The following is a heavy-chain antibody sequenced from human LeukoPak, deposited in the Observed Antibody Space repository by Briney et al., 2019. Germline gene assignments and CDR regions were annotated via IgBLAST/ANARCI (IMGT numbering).Heavy chain of an antibody. D-gene: IGHD3-10*01. Sequence: PGGSLRLSCAASGFTVSSNYMSWVRQAPGKGLEWVSVIYSGGSTYYADSVKGRFTISRHNSKDTLYLQMNSLRAEDTAVYYCARGGTMVRAVGPPDYWGQGTLVTVSS. V-gene: IGHV3-53*04. J-gene: IGHJ4*02. CDR2: IYSGGST. CDR1: GFTVSSNY. CDR3: ARGGTMVRAVGPPDY.